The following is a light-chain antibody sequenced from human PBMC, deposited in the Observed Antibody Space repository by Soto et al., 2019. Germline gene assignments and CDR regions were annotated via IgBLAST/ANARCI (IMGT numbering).Light chain of an antibody. CDR2: EGS. CDR1: SSDVGSYNL. CDR3: CSYAGSSNAV. J-gene: IGLJ7*01. Sequence: QSVLTQPASVSGSPGQSITISRTGTSSDVGSYNLVSWYQQHPGKAPKLMIYEGSKRPSGVSNRFSGSKSGNTASLTISGLQAEDEADYYCCSYAGSSNAVFGGGTQLTVL. V-gene: IGLV2-23*01.